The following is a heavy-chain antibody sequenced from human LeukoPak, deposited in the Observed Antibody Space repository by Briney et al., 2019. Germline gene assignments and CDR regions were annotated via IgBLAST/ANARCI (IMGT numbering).Heavy chain of an antibody. CDR1: GGSISSYY. CDR3: ARGPYSYDSSGAFDI. J-gene: IGHJ3*02. Sequence: SETLSLTCTVSGGSISSYYWSWIRQPAGKGLEWIGRIYTSGSTEYNPSLKSRVTISVDTSKNQFSLKLSSVTAADTAVYFCARGPYSYDSSGAFDIWGQGTMVTVSS. D-gene: IGHD3-22*01. CDR2: IYTSGST. V-gene: IGHV4-4*07.